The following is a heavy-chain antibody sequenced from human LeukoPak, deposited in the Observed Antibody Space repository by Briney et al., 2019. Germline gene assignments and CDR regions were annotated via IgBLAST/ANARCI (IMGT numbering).Heavy chain of an antibody. J-gene: IGHJ6*02. V-gene: IGHV3-20*01. CDR2: INWNGGST. CDR1: GFTFDDYA. CDR3: ARGPYYDILTGSKYYYYYGMDV. Sequence: GGSLRLSCAASGFTFDDYAMHWVRQAPGKGLEWVSGINWNGGSTGYADSVKGRFTISRDNAKNSLYLQMNSLRAEDTALYHCARGPYYDILTGSKYYYYYGMDVWGQGTTVTVSS. D-gene: IGHD3-9*01.